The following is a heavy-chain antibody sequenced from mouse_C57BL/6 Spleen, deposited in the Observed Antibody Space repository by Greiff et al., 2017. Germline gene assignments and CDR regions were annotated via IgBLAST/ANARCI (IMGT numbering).Heavy chain of an antibody. V-gene: IGHV1-4*01. Sequence: VQLQESGAELARPGASVKMSCKASGYTFTSYRMHWVKQRPGQGLEWIGYIYPRSGYTKYNEKFKDKATLTADKSSSTAYMHLSSLTSEDSADYYWARCGYCDAMDYWGQGTSVTVSA. CDR2: IYPRSGYT. D-gene: IGHD2-3*01. CDR1: GYTFTSYR. CDR3: ARCGYCDAMDY. J-gene: IGHJ4*01.